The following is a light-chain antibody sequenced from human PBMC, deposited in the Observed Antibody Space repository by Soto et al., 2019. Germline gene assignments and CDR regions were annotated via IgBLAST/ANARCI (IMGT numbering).Light chain of an antibody. CDR2: EVT. CDR1: SSDVGGYDH. Sequence: QSALTQPASVSGSPGESIIISCTGTSSDVGGYDHVSWYQHHPGKAPKLIIDEVTNRPSGVSDRFSGSKSGNTASLTISGLQPEDEADYYCISYTTSSTLGVFGGGTKVTVL. J-gene: IGLJ3*02. CDR3: ISYTTSSTLGV. V-gene: IGLV2-14*01.